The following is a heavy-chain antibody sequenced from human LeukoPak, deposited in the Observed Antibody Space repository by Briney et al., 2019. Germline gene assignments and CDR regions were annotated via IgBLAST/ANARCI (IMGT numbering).Heavy chain of an antibody. D-gene: IGHD3-22*01. CDR1: GFTFSNFW. CDR3: ARVYETNGYLY. J-gene: IGHJ4*02. Sequence: GGSLRLSRAACGFTFSNFWMHGVGQAPGKGLVWVALIYGDGSFTRYAESVKGRFTISRDNAKNTVYLQMNSLRVEDTAVYYCARVYETNGYLYWGQGSLVTVSS. V-gene: IGHV3-74*01. CDR2: IYGDGSFT.